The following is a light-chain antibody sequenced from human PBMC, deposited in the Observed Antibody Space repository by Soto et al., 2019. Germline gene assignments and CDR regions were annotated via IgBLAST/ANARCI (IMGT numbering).Light chain of an antibody. Sequence: QSALTQPPSASGSPGQSVTISCTGTSSDVGGYIFVSWFQQHPGKAPKLIIYDVNKRPSGVPDRFSGSKSGNTASLTVFGLQAEDEADYYCVSFAGGTYVFGTGTQLTVL. CDR3: VSFAGGTYV. V-gene: IGLV2-8*01. J-gene: IGLJ1*01. CDR1: SSDVGGYIF. CDR2: DVN.